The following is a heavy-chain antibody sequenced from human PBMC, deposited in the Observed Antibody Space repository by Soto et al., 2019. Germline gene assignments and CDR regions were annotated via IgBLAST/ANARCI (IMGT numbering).Heavy chain of an antibody. CDR2: IYYSGST. D-gene: IGHD2-8*01. V-gene: IGHV4-31*03. CDR1: GGSISSGGYY. Sequence: QVQLQESGPGLVKPSQTLSLTCTVSGGSISSGGYYWSWIRQHPGKGLEWIGYIYYSGSTYYNPSLKSRVTISVDTSKNQFSLKLSSVTAADTAVYDCARWRLVLTSFDYWGQGTLVTVSS. J-gene: IGHJ4*02. CDR3: ARWRLVLTSFDY.